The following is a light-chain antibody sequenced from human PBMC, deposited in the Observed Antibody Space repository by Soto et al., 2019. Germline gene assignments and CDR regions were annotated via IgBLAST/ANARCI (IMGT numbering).Light chain of an antibody. Sequence: DIQMTQSPSSLSASVGDRVTITCRASQSISSYFNWYQQKPGKAPKLLIYAASSLQSGVPSRFSGRASGTDFTLTIRSLQPEDFATYYCQQSYSTPRTFGQGTKVDIK. CDR1: QSISSY. V-gene: IGKV1-39*01. CDR2: AAS. J-gene: IGKJ1*01. CDR3: QQSYSTPRT.